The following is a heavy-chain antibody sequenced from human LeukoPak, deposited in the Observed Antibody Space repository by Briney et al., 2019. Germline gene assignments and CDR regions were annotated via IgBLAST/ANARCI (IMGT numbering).Heavy chain of an antibody. J-gene: IGHJ4*02. Sequence: SQTLSLTCTGSGGSISSGSYYWSWIRQPAGKGLEWIGRIYTSGSTNYNPSLKSRVTISVDTSKNQFSLKLSSVTAADTAVYYCAREVGAGPLVWGQGTLVTVSS. D-gene: IGHD1-26*01. CDR1: GGSISSGSYY. CDR2: IYTSGST. CDR3: AREVGAGPLV. V-gene: IGHV4-61*02.